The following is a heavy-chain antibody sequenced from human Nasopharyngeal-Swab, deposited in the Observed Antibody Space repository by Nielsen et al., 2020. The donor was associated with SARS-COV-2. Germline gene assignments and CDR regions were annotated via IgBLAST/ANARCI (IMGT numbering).Heavy chain of an antibody. V-gene: IGHV4-34*01. CDR2: INLFGST. J-gene: IGHJ4*01. CDR3: ARRRSSGRYFFDY. Sequence: SETLSLTCAVSGGSFSGDYWCWIRQTPGKGLEWNWDINLFGSTNYNPSLKSRVTLSTYMSKNQLSLKLNSVTAADTAVYYCARRRSSGRYFFDYWGRGTPVTVSS. CDR1: GGSFSGDY. D-gene: IGHD3-22*01.